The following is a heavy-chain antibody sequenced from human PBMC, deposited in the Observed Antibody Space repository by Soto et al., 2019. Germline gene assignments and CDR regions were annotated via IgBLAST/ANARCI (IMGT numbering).Heavy chain of an antibody. CDR2: ISSSSSTI. J-gene: IGHJ2*01. Sequence: EVQLVESGGGLVQPGGSLRLSCAASGFTFSSYSMNWVRQAPGKGLEWVSYISSSSSTIYYADSVKGRFTISRDNAKNALYLQMNSLSAEDTAVYYCARTPIPHWYFDLWGRGTLVTVSS. V-gene: IGHV3-48*01. CDR3: ARTPIPHWYFDL. CDR1: GFTFSSYS.